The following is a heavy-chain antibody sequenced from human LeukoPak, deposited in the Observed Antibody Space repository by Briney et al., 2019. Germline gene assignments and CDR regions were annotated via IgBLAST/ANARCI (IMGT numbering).Heavy chain of an antibody. V-gene: IGHV4-39*01. J-gene: IGHJ4*02. CDR1: GGSISSSSYY. D-gene: IGHD6-13*01. Sequence: PSETLSLTCTVSGGSISSSSYYWGWIRQPPGKGLEWIGSIYYSGSTYYNPSLKSRVTISVDTSKNQFSLKLSSVTAADTAVYYCAARTIAASGRPYDFWGQGTLVTVSS. CDR2: IYYSGST. CDR3: AARTIAASGRPYDF.